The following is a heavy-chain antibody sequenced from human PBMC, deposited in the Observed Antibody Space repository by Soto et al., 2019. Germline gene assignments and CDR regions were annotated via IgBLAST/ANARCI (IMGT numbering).Heavy chain of an antibody. J-gene: IGHJ6*03. CDR2: IYSGGRT. CDR1: GFTVSSNY. V-gene: IGHV3-66*01. Sequence: EVQLVESGGGLVQPGGSLRLSCAASGFTVSSNYMSWVRQAPGKGLEWVSVIYSGGRTYYADSVKGRFTISRDNSNNTMYLQIISMRSEDTTVYYCSRSLTGPTSLDYYSYYYMDVWGKGTTVSVSS. D-gene: IGHD1-7*01. CDR3: SRSLTGPTSLDYYSYYYMDV.